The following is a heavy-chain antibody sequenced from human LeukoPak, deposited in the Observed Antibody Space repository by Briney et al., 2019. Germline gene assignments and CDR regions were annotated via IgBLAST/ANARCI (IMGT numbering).Heavy chain of an antibody. CDR3: ARAGYNDYGY. J-gene: IGHJ4*02. CDR2: INPRDSDA. V-gene: IGHV5-51*01. Sequence: GESLQISCKGSGYCFTNYWIAWVRQMPGKGLEWMGLINPRDSDARYSPSFQGQVTISADKSISTAYLQWSGLKASDTAMYYCARAGYNDYGYWGQGTLVTVSS. D-gene: IGHD4-17*01. CDR1: GYCFTNYW.